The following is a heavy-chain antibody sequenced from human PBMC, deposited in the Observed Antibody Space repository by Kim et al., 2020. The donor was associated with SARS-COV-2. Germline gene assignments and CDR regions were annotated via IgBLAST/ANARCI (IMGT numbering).Heavy chain of an antibody. CDR3: AKDLSVRNRNFDY. Sequence: ADTVKGRFTISRDNYKNTLYLQMNSLRAEDTAVYYCAKDLSVRNRNFDYWGQGTLVTVSS. D-gene: IGHD1-1*01. V-gene: IGHV3-23*01. J-gene: IGHJ4*02.